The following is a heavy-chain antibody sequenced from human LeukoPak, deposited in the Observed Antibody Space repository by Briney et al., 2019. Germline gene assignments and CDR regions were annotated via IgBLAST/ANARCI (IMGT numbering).Heavy chain of an antibody. D-gene: IGHD6-19*01. J-gene: IGHJ4*02. CDR3: AREVGIAVAGTFYFDY. CDR1: GGSISSYY. V-gene: IGHV4-59*01. CDR2: IYYSGST. Sequence: PSETLSLTCTVSGGSISSYYWSWIRQPPGKGLGWIGYIYYSGSTNYNPSLKSRVTISVDTSKNQFSLKLSSVTAADTAVYYCAREVGIAVAGTFYFDYWGQGTLVTVSS.